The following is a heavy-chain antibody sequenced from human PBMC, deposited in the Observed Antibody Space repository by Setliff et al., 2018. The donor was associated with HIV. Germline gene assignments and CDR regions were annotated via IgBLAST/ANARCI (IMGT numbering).Heavy chain of an antibody. J-gene: IGHJ4*02. Sequence: PGGSLRLSCLGSGFTFGEYGMSWFRQAPGKGLEWVGFIRSRPFGGTTEYAASVKGRFTISRDDSKSIDYLQMNSLKSADAAVYYCTRGMRPMVKRVPFDYWGQGTLVTVSS. CDR1: GFTFGEYG. CDR3: TRGMRPMVKRVPFDY. V-gene: IGHV3-49*03. D-gene: IGHD2-15*01. CDR2: IRSRPFGGTT.